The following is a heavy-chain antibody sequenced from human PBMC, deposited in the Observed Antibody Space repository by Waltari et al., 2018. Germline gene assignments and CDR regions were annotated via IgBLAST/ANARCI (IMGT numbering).Heavy chain of an antibody. CDR1: GFTFSSYA. J-gene: IGHJ4*02. V-gene: IGHV3-23*03. CDR3: AAVDNKWERLPY. Sequence: EVQLLESGGGLVQPVGSLRLSCAASGFTFSSYAMSWVRQAPGKGLEWVSVIYSGGSTYKADSVKGLFTSSRDNSKNTLYLQRNSLRSEDTAVYYWAAVDNKWERLPYWGQGTLVTVSS. CDR2: IYSGGST. D-gene: IGHD1-26*01.